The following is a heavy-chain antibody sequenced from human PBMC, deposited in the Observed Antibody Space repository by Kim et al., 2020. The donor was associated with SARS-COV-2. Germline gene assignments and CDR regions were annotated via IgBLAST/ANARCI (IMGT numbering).Heavy chain of an antibody. D-gene: IGHD1-1*01. CDR1: GFTFDDYA. CDR3: AKDQTNWNDGHGAFDI. J-gene: IGHJ3*02. Sequence: GGSLRLSCAASGFTFDDYAMHWVRQAPGKGLEWVSGISWNSGSIGYADSVKGRFTISRDNAKNSLYLQMNSLRAEDTALYYCAKDQTNWNDGHGAFDIWGQGTMVTVSS. CDR2: ISWNSGSI. V-gene: IGHV3-9*01.